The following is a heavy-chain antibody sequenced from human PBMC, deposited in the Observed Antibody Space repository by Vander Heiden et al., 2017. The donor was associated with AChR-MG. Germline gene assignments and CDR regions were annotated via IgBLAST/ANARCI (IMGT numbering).Heavy chain of an antibody. D-gene: IGHD1-1*01. Sequence: QVQLVQSGAEVKKPGSSVKVSCKASGGTFSSYAISWVRQAPGQGLEWMGGIIPIFGTANYGQKFQGRVTITADESTSTAYMELSSVRSEDTAVYYCAREGRTGVYYFDYWGQGTLVTVSS. V-gene: IGHV1-69*01. CDR2: IIPIFGTA. J-gene: IGHJ4*02. CDR3: AREGRTGVYYFDY. CDR1: GGTFSSYA.